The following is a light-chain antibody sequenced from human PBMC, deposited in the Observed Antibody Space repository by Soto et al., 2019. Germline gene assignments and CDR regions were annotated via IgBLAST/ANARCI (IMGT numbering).Light chain of an antibody. CDR3: QQYNNWPPPIT. Sequence: EIVMTQSPATLSVSPGERDNLSCRASQSVSSNLAWYQQKPGQAPRLLIYGASTRATGIPARFSGSGSGTEFTLTISSLQSEDFAVYYCQQYNNWPPPITFGQGTRLEIK. J-gene: IGKJ5*01. CDR2: GAS. CDR1: QSVSSN. V-gene: IGKV3-15*01.